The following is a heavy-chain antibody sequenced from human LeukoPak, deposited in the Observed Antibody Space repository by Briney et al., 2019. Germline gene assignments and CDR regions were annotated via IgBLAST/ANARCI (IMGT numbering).Heavy chain of an antibody. V-gene: IGHV4-61*02. Sequence: SHTLSLTCTVSGGPISSGIYYGSCIPQPAGKGLEWIGRLYTRGSPNYNPSLKSRITISVDPSKNQFSLELNSVTAADTDVYYCARTSAYYGMDVWGQGTTVTVSS. CDR2: LYTRGSP. J-gene: IGHJ6*02. CDR1: GGPISSGIYY. CDR3: ARTSAYYGMDV.